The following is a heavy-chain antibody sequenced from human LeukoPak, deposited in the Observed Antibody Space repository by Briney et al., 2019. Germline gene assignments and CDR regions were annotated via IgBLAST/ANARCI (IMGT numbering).Heavy chain of an antibody. D-gene: IGHD6-13*01. CDR3: AKGHSSSWRLFDY. CDR2: ISYDGSNK. Sequence: PGGSLRLSCAASGFTFSSYGMHWVRQAPGKGLEWVAVISYDGSNKYYADSVKGRFTISRDNSKNTLYLQMNSLRAEDTAVYYCAKGHSSSWRLFDYWGQGTLVTVSS. V-gene: IGHV3-30*18. J-gene: IGHJ4*02. CDR1: GFTFSSYG.